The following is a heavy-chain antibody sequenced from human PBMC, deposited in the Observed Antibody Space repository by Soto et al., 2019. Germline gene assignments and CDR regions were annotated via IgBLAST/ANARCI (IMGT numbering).Heavy chain of an antibody. CDR3: ARDGTPLRFLELLPNYYYGMDV. V-gene: IGHV1-18*01. CDR2: ISAYNGNT. J-gene: IGHJ6*02. D-gene: IGHD3-3*01. CDR1: GYTFTSYG. Sequence: QVQLVQSGAEVKKPGASVKVSCKASGYTFTSYGISWVRQAPGQGLEWMGWISAYNGNTNYAQKLQGRVTMTTDTSTSTAYMELRSVRSYDTAVYYCARDGTPLRFLELLPNYYYGMDVWGQETTVTVSS.